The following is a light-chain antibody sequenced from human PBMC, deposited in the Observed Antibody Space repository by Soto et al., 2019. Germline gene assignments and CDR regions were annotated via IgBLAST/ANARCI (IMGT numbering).Light chain of an antibody. Sequence: EIVLTQSPGTLSLSPVEGATLSCRASQSISDTLAWYQQKPGQAPRLLIHGASTRATGFPARFSGSGSGTDFTLTISSLQSEDFAVYYCQQYNNWPWTFGQGTKVDIK. V-gene: IGKV3-15*01. CDR3: QQYNNWPWT. CDR1: QSISDT. J-gene: IGKJ1*01. CDR2: GAS.